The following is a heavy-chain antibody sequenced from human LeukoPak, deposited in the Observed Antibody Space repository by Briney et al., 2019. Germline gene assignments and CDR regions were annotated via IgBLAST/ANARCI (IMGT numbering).Heavy chain of an antibody. J-gene: IGHJ6*02. CDR2: INPNSGGT. V-gene: IGHV1-2*06. CDR3: AREWKPYYYGMDV. CDR1: GYTFTGYY. D-gene: IGHD1-1*01. Sequence: GASVKVSCKASGYTFTGYYMHWVRQAPGQGLEWMGRINPNSGGTNYAQKFQGRVTMTRDTSISTAYMKLSRLRSDDTAVYYCAREWKPYYYGMDVWGQGTTVTVSS.